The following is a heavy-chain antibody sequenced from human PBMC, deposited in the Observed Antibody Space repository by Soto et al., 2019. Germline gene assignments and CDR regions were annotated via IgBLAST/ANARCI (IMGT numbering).Heavy chain of an antibody. Sequence: GGSLRLSCAASGFTFSSYGMHWVRQAPGKGLEWVAVIWYDGSNKYYADSVKGRFTISRDNSKNTLYLQMNSLRAEDTAVYYYARSYYYGSRSPYFDYWGQGTLDTVSS. CDR3: ARSYYYGSRSPYFDY. CDR1: GFTFSSYG. J-gene: IGHJ4*02. D-gene: IGHD3-10*01. CDR2: IWYDGSNK. V-gene: IGHV3-33*01.